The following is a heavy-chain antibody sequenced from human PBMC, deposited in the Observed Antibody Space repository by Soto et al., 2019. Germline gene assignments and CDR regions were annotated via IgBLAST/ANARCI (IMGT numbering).Heavy chain of an antibody. J-gene: IGHJ6*02. D-gene: IGHD6-6*01. CDR2: IYYSGST. V-gene: IGHV4-39*01. CDR3: ARRDSSSSEDLYYYYYGMDV. Sequence: PSETLSLTCTVSGGSISSSSYYWGWIRQPPGKGLEWIGSIYYSGSTYYNPSLKSRVTISVDTSKNQFSLKLSSVTAADTAVYYFARRDSSSSEDLYYYYYGMDVWGQGTTVTVSS. CDR1: GGSISSSSYY.